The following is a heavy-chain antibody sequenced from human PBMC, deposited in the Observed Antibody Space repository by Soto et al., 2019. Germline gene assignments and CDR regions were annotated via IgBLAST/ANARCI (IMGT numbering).Heavy chain of an antibody. Sequence: GASVKVSCKASGGTFSSYTISWVRQDPGQGLEWMGRIIPILGIANYAQKFQGRVTITADKSTSTAYMELSSLRSEDTAVYYCARDGLVDIVVVPVATYYYYYMDVWGKGTTVTVSS. CDR2: IIPILGIA. CDR3: ARDGLVDIVVVPVATYYYYYMDV. D-gene: IGHD2-2*03. J-gene: IGHJ6*03. CDR1: GGTFSSYT. V-gene: IGHV1-69*04.